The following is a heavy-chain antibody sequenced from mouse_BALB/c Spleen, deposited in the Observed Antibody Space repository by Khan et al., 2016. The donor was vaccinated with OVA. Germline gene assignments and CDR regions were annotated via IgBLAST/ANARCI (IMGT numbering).Heavy chain of an antibody. CDR2: ISYSGRT. J-gene: IGHJ4*01. Sequence: EVQLQESGPGLVKPSQSLSLTCTVTGYSITSNYAWNWIRQFPGNKLEWMGYISYSGRTSYIPSLKSRISITRDTSKNQFFLPLTSVTTEDTATYYWARGNYYGYAMDYWGQGTSVTVAS. V-gene: IGHV3-2*02. D-gene: IGHD1-1*01. CDR3: ARGNYYGYAMDY. CDR1: GYSITSNYA.